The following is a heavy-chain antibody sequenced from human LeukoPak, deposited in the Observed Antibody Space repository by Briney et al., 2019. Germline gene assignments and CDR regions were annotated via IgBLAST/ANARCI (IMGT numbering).Heavy chain of an antibody. Sequence: KASETLSLTCTVSGGSISSYYWSWIRQPPGKGLEWIAYISDIGSINYNPSLKSRVTISVDTSKNQFSLKLSSVTAADTAVYYCARGRAHAQSYGDLGPFDYWGQGTLVTVSS. CDR1: GGSISSYY. D-gene: IGHD4-17*01. CDR2: ISDIGSI. CDR3: ARGRAHAQSYGDLGPFDY. V-gene: IGHV4-59*12. J-gene: IGHJ4*02.